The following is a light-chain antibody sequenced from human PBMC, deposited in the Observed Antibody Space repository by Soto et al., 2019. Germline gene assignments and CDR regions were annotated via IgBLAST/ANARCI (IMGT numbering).Light chain of an antibody. Sequence: NQMTQYPSSLSASVRDRVKVSCRASQGIRNDLGWYQQKPGKAPKLLIYAASSLQSGVPSRFSGSGSGTDFTLTISSLQPEDFATYYCLQDYNYPRTFAQGTKVDI. CDR2: AAS. J-gene: IGKJ1*01. CDR1: QGIRND. V-gene: IGKV1-6*01. CDR3: LQDYNYPRT.